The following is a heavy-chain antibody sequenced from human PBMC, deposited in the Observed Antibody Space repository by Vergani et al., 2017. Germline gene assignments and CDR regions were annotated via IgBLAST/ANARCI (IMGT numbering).Heavy chain of an antibody. CDR3: AKDAGYDFWSGYPPYYFDY. D-gene: IGHD3-3*01. V-gene: IGHV3-23*01. J-gene: IGHJ4*02. Sequence: EVQLLESGGGLVQPGGSLRLSCAASGFTFSSYAMSWVRQAPGKGLEWVSAICGSGGSTYYADSVKGRFTISRDNSKNTLYLQMNSLRAEDTAVYYCAKDAGYDFWSGYPPYYFDYWGQGTLVTVSS. CDR1: GFTFSSYA. CDR2: ICGSGGST.